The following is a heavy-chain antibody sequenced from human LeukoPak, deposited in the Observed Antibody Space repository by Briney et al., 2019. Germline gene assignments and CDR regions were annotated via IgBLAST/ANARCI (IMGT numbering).Heavy chain of an antibody. J-gene: IGHJ4*02. V-gene: IGHV4-61*01. Sequence: SETLSLTCTVSGGSISSSSYYWSWIRQPPGKGLEWIGYIHYSGTTNYNPSLKSRVTISVDTSKNQFSLKLSSVTAADTAVYYCARNGGSYSIDYWGQGTLVTVSS. CDR1: GGSISSSSYY. CDR2: IHYSGTT. D-gene: IGHD1-26*01. CDR3: ARNGGSYSIDY.